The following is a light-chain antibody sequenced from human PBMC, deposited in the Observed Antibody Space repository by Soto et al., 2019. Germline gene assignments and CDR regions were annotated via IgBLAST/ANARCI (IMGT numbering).Light chain of an antibody. CDR2: GAS. CDR3: QHYNNWPALYT. J-gene: IGKJ2*01. CDR1: QSVSSN. Sequence: EIVMTQSPATLSVSPGERAALSCRASQSVSSNLAWYQQKPGQAPRLLIYGASTRATGIPARFSGSGSGTEFTLRISSLQSEDFAVYYCQHYNNWPALYTFGQGTKLEIK. V-gene: IGKV3-15*01.